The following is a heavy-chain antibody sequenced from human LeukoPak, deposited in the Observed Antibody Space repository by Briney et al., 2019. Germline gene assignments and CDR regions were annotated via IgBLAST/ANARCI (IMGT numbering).Heavy chain of an antibody. CDR1: GFTLDSPLATMS. V-gene: IGHV3-23*01. CDR3: AKRSRELLT. D-gene: IGHD1-26*01. J-gene: IGHJ5*02. CDR2: ISGSGGRT. Sequence: GGSLRLSCAASGFTLDSPLATMSSWVRQAPGKGLEWVSGISGSGGRTYYTDSVKGRFTISRDNSKNTLYLQMNSLRAEDTAIYYCAKRSRELLTWGQGTLVTVSS.